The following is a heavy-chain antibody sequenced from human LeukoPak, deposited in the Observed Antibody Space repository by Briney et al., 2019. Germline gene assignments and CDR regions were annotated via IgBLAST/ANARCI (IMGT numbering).Heavy chain of an antibody. J-gene: IGHJ5*02. CDR3: AKGAAAGKVDWFDP. CDR2: ITGYGAT. V-gene: IGHV3-23*01. CDR1: GFTFSNFA. D-gene: IGHD6-13*01. Sequence: PGGSLRLSCAAPGFTFSNFARMWVRQAPGTGLQWVSIITGYGATFYADSVRGRFTIFRDTSMNTLFLQMNSLGAEDTAVYYCAKGAAAGKVDWFDPWGQGTLVTVSS.